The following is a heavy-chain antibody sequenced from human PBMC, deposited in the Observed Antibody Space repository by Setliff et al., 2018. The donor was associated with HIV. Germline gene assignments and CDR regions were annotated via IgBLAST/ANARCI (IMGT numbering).Heavy chain of an antibody. D-gene: IGHD1-1*01. Sequence: VGSLRLSCAASEFTFSRYWMVWVREAPGKGLLWVSRISSDAITTTYADSVKGRFTISRDNAKNTLYLQMNSLRAEDTAVYYCARDFGSGIDYWGQGTLVTVSS. V-gene: IGHV3-74*01. J-gene: IGHJ4*02. CDR1: EFTFSRYW. CDR2: ISSDAITT. CDR3: ARDFGSGIDY.